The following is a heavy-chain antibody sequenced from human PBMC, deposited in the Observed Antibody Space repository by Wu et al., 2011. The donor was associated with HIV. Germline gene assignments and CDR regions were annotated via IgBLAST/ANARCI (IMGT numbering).Heavy chain of an antibody. CDR2: IFPSDSDT. D-gene: IGHD2-8*01. J-gene: IGHJ4*02. CDR1: GYNFNSW. CDR3: VRGDIAVLEPTKDYAFYFDY. V-gene: IGHV5-51*06. Sequence: VQLVQSGADVKKPGESLKISCQTSGYNFNSWIGWVRQMPGKGLEWMGIIFPSDSDTRYSPSFQGQVTISVDKSIRTAYLQWSSLEASDSGIYYCVRGDIAVLEPTKDYAFYFDYWGQGTLVTVSS.